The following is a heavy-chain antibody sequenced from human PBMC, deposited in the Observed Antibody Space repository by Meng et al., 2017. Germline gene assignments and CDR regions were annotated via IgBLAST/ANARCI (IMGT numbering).Heavy chain of an antibody. CDR3: TRVRGSGSYYDH. J-gene: IGHJ4*02. CDR2: IRSKAYGGTT. V-gene: IGHV3-49*03. Sequence: GESLKISCTASGFTFGDYAMSWFRQAPGKGLEWVGFIRSKAYGGTTEYAASVKGGFTISRDDSKSIAYLQMNSLKTENTAVYYCTRVRGSGSYYDHWGQGTLVTVSS. CDR1: GFTFGDYA. D-gene: IGHD3-10*01.